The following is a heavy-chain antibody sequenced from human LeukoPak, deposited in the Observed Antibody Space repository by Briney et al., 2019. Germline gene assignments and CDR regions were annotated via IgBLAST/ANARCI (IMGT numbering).Heavy chain of an antibody. Sequence: SETLSLTCAVSGGSFSGYYWSWIGQPPGKGLEGIVEINHSGSTKYYPSLKGLVTLSVDTSKNQFSLKLISVIATDTAVYYCARGPEYSSLCPPFDYWGQGTLVTVSS. CDR3: ARGPEYSSLCPPFDY. V-gene: IGHV4-34*01. CDR2: INHSGST. J-gene: IGHJ4*02. CDR1: GGSFSGYY. D-gene: IGHD6-6*01.